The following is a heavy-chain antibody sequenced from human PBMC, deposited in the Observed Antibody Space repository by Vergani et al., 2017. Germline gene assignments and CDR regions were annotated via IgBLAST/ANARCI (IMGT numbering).Heavy chain of an antibody. Sequence: VQLVESGGGVVQPGRSLRLSCAASGFTFRSYAMHWVRQAPGKGLEWVSSISSSSSYIYYADSVKGRFTISRDNAKNSLYLQMNSLRAEDTAVYYCARDVDFWSGYGYFDYWGQGTLVTVSS. D-gene: IGHD3-3*01. CDR2: ISSSSSYI. CDR3: ARDVDFWSGYGYFDY. J-gene: IGHJ4*02. V-gene: IGHV3-21*01. CDR1: GFTFRSYA.